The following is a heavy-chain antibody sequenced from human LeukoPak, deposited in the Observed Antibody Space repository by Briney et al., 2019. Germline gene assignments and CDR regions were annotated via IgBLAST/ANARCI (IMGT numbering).Heavy chain of an antibody. D-gene: IGHD6-13*01. J-gene: IGHJ4*02. Sequence: GSSVKVSCKASGGTFSSYAISWGRQAPGQGLEWMGGIIPIFGTANYAQKFQGRVTITADESTSTAYMELSSLRSEDTAVYYCAAIAAAGTSLFDYWGQGTLVTVSS. V-gene: IGHV1-69*01. CDR2: IIPIFGTA. CDR3: AAIAAAGTSLFDY. CDR1: GGTFSSYA.